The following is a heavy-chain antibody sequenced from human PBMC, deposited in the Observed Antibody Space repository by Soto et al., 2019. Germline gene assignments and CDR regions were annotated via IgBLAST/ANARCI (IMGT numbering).Heavy chain of an antibody. CDR3: ARNTDHRLVRGWLDP. CDR1: GLSIYTSA. D-gene: IGHD3-10*01. CDR2: ISHDGSHE. Sequence: LRLSCAASGLSIYTSAMHWVRQAPGKGLEWVAMISHDGSHEYYGDSVKGRFSVSRDNSQNILHLQMNSLRIEDTAVYFCARNTDHRLVRGWLDPWGQGTLVTVSS. V-gene: IGHV3-30*04. J-gene: IGHJ5*02.